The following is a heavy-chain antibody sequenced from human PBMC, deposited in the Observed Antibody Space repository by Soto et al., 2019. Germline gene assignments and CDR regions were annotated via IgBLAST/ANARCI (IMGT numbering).Heavy chain of an antibody. CDR1: GGTFSSYT. J-gene: IGHJ5*02. Sequence: ASVKVSCKASGGTFSSYTISWVRQAPGQGLEWLGRIIPILGIANYAQKFQGRVTITADKSTSTAYMELSSLRSEDTAVYYCARGTNIVVVPAANRGNWFDPWGQGTLVTVSS. CDR3: ARGTNIVVVPAANRGNWFDP. CDR2: IIPILGIA. D-gene: IGHD2-2*01. V-gene: IGHV1-69*02.